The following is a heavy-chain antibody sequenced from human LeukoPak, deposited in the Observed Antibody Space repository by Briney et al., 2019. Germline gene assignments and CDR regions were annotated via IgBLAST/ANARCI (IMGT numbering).Heavy chain of an antibody. CDR2: ISSSSSTI. CDR1: GFTFSNYS. Sequence: PGGPLRLSCAASGFTFSNYSMNWVRQVPGKGLEWVSYISSSSSTIYYAGAVKGRFTISRDNAKNSLYLQMNSLRAEDTAVYYCARVGAMRWDYWGQGTLVTVSS. J-gene: IGHJ4*02. D-gene: IGHD1-26*01. V-gene: IGHV3-48*01. CDR3: ARVGAMRWDY.